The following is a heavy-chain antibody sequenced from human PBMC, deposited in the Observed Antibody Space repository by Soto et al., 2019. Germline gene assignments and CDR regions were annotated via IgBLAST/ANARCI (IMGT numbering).Heavy chain of an antibody. V-gene: IGHV1-18*01. CDR3: AKGLMTVDYYYYYGMDV. D-gene: IGHD3-16*01. J-gene: IGHJ6*02. Sequence: QVQLVQSGAEVKKPGASVKVSCKASGYTFTSYGISWVRQAPGQGLVWMGWISAYNGNTNYAQKLQGRVTMTTDTSTSTAYMELRSLRSDDTAVYYCAKGLMTVDYYYYYGMDVWGQGTTVTVSS. CDR1: GYTFTSYG. CDR2: ISAYNGNT.